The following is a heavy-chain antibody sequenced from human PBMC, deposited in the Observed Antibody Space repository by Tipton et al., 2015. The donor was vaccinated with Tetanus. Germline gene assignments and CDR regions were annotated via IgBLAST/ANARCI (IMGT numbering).Heavy chain of an antibody. CDR2: IYESGDT. V-gene: IGHV4-39*01. D-gene: IGHD3-3*01. J-gene: IGHJ4*02. CDR3: ARHQSGYFTPFDY. CDR1: GGSIRGGTFY. Sequence: TLSLTCTVSGGSIRGGTFYWGWIRQPPGKGLEWIGSIYESGDTYYIPSLKSRVTISVDTSKNQFSLYLNSMAAADTGVYYCARHQSGYFTPFDYWGQGNLVTVSS.